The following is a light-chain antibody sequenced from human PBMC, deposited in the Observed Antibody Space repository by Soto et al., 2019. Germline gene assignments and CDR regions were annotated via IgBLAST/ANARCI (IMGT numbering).Light chain of an antibody. CDR3: QQSYTSPPWT. CDR2: SAS. J-gene: IGKJ1*01. V-gene: IGKV1-39*01. Sequence: DIQMTQSPSSLSPSVGDRVTITCRASQCIEFYLNWYQQKPGKAPKRLIFSASSLQSGVPSRFSGSGSGTDFTLSITGLQPEDFATYYCQQSYTSPPWTVGQGTKVEVK. CDR1: QCIEFY.